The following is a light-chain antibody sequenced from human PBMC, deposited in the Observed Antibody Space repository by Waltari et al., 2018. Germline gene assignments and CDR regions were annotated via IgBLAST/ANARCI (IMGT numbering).Light chain of an antibody. CDR1: QSISFY. V-gene: IGKV1-39*01. CDR2: AAS. Sequence: DIQMTQSPSSLSASVGDRVTITCRASQSISFYLNWYQQKPGKDPKLLIYAASSLQSGVPSRFSGSGSGTDFTLTISSLQPEDFATYSCQQSYSTPHTFGQGTKLEIK. J-gene: IGKJ2*01. CDR3: QQSYSTPHT.